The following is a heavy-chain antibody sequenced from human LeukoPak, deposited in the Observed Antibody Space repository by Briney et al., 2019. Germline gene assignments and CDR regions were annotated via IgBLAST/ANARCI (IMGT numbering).Heavy chain of an antibody. Sequence: SETLSLTCTVSGGSISSSSYYWGWIRQPPGKGLEWIGSIYYSGSTYYNPSLKSRVTISVDTSKNQFSLKLSSVTAADTAVYYCARHYGSLKWLVIPCYFDYWGQGTLVTVSS. CDR3: ARHYGSLKWLVIPCYFDY. V-gene: IGHV4-39*01. CDR1: GGSISSSSYY. D-gene: IGHD6-19*01. CDR2: IYYSGST. J-gene: IGHJ4*02.